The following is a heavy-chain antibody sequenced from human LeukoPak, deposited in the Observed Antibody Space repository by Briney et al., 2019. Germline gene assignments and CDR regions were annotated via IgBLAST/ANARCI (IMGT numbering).Heavy chain of an antibody. CDR2: ISSNGGST. D-gene: IGHD3-16*02. CDR3: VKVIRLVELSLVYYYGMDV. J-gene: IGHJ6*01. V-gene: IGHV3-64D*06. CDR1: GCTFSSYA. Sequence: PGGSLSLSCSASGCTFSSYAMHWVRQAPGKGLEYVSAISSNGGSTYYADSVKGRFTISRDNSKNTLYLQMSSLRAEDTAVYYCVKVIRLVELSLVYYYGMDVWGKGTTVTVSS.